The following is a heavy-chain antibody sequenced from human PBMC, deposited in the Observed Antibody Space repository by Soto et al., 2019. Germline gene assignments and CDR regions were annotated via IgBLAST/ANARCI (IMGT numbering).Heavy chain of an antibody. CDR1: GGSISSSNW. CDR3: AGSYGSGSYHLLYYYYYGMDV. V-gene: IGHV4-4*02. D-gene: IGHD3-10*01. J-gene: IGHJ6*02. CDR2: IYHSGST. Sequence: PSETLSLTCAVSGGSISSSNWWSWVRQPPGKGLEWIGEIYHSGSTNYNPSLKSRVTISVDKSKNQFSLKLSSVTAADTAVYYCAGSYGSGSYHLLYYYYYGMDVWGQGTTVTVSS.